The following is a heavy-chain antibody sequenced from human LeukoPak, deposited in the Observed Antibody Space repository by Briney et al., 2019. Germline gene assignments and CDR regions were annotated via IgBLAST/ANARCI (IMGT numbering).Heavy chain of an antibody. D-gene: IGHD1-26*01. Sequence: ASVKVSCKASGYTFTNYYIHWVRQAPGQGLEWMGWIIPNSGGTKYAQNFQGRVTMTRDTSISTAYMELSRLRSDDTALYYCAIGWRRGSYFFDYWGQGTLVTVS. J-gene: IGHJ4*02. CDR3: AIGWRRGSYFFDY. V-gene: IGHV1-2*02. CDR2: IIPNSGGT. CDR1: GYTFTNYY.